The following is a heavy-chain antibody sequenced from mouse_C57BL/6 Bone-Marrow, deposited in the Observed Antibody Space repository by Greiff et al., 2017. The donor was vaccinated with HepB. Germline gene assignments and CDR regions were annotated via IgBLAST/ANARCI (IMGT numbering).Heavy chain of an antibody. Sequence: EVQLQQSGPELVKPGASVKISCKASGYSFTGYYMNWVKQSPEKSLEWIGEINPSTGGTTYNQKFKAKATLTVDKSSSTAYMQLKSLTSEDSAVYYCASDYCSSPYYYAMDYWGQGTSVTVSS. CDR2: INPSTGGT. CDR1: GYSFTGYY. CDR3: ASDYCSSPYYYAMDY. V-gene: IGHV1-42*01. J-gene: IGHJ4*01. D-gene: IGHD1-1*01.